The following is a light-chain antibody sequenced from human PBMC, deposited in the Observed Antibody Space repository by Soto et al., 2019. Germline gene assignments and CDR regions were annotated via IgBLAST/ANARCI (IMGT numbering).Light chain of an antibody. CDR1: QSLLSSNGYSY. J-gene: IGKJ4*01. CDR2: LDS. V-gene: IGKV2-28*01. CDR3: MQALQPALT. Sequence: DIVMTQSPHSLPVTPGEPASMSCRSSQSLLSSNGYSYLDWYVQKPGQSPQLLISLDSNRASGVXDTXSGSGSGTDFTLTISRVEAEDVGVYYCMQALQPALTFGGGTKLEIK.